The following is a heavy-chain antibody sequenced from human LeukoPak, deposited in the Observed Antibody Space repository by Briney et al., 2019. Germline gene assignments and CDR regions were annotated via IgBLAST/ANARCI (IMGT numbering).Heavy chain of an antibody. V-gene: IGHV3-74*01. CDR2: INSEGTST. Sequence: PGGSLRLSCAASGFTFSSYWMHWVRQAPGKGLVWVSRINSEGTSTNYADSVKGRFTISRDNAKNTLYLQMNSQRVEDTAVYYCARGGSYDYFDYWGQGTLVTVSS. CDR1: GFTFSSYW. D-gene: IGHD1-26*01. CDR3: ARGGSYDYFDY. J-gene: IGHJ4*02.